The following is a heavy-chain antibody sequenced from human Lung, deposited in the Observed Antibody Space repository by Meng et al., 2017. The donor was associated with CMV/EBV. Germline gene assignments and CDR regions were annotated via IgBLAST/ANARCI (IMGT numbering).Heavy chain of an antibody. CDR3: ASQGGERGS. Sequence: LRLSCAASGFTFSTYSMSWVRQAPGKGLEWVSSISTSSTYIYYADSVKGRFTISRDNAKNSLYLQMNSLRAEDTAVYYCASQGGERGSWGQGTLVTVSS. V-gene: IGHV3-21*01. CDR2: ISTSSTYI. CDR1: GFTFSTYS. D-gene: IGHD3-16*01. J-gene: IGHJ5*02.